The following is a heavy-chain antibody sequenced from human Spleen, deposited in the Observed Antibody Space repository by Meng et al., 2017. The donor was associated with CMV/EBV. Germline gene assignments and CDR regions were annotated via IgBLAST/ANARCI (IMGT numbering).Heavy chain of an antibody. CDR3: ARALYYYDSSGSGY. CDR1: GFTFSDYD. Sequence: ASGFTFSDYDRTWIRQAPGKGLEWVSYISSSGSTIYYADSVKGRFTISRDNAKNSLYLQMNSLRPEDTAVYYCARALYYYDSSGSGYWGQGVLVTVSS. CDR2: ISSSGSTI. D-gene: IGHD3-22*01. V-gene: IGHV3-11*01. J-gene: IGHJ4*02.